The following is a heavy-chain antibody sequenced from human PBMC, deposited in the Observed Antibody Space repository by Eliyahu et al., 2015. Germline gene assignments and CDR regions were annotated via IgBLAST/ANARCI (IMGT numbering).Heavy chain of an antibody. V-gene: IGHV3-30-3*01. J-gene: IGHJ3*02. D-gene: IGHD6-13*01. CDR1: GFTFXSXA. CDR2: ISYDGSNK. CDR3: AREIPYSSSWYDAFDI. Sequence: QVQLVESGGGVVQPGRSLRLXXAASGFTFXSXAMHWVRQAPGKGLEWVAVISYDGSNKYYADSVKGRFTISRDNSKNTLYLQMNSLRAEDTAVYYCAREIPYSSSWYDAFDIWGQGTMVTVSS.